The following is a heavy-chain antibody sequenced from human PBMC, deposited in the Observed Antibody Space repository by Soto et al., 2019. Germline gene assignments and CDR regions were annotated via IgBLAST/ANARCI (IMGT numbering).Heavy chain of an antibody. CDR3: ARGYGTARRWFDF. D-gene: IGHD2-21*02. V-gene: IGHV4-34*01. CDR1: GGSFSGYY. Sequence: SETLSLTCAVYGGSFSGYYWSWIRQPPGKGLEWIGEINHSGSTNYNPSLKSRVTISVGTSKNQFSLKLSSVTAADTAVYYCARGYGTARRWFDFWGQGTLVTVSS. J-gene: IGHJ5*01. CDR2: INHSGST.